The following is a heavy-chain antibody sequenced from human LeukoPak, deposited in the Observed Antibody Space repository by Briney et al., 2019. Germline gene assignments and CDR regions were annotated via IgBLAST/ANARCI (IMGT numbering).Heavy chain of an antibody. CDR3: AREVYGSGKDY. CDR2: IYYSGST. CDR1: GGSISSSSYY. J-gene: IGHJ4*02. Sequence: PSETLSLTCTVSGGSISSSSYYWGWIRQPPGKGLEWIGSIYYSGSTYYNPSLKSRVTISVDTSKNQFSLKLSSVTAADTAVYYCAREVYGSGKDYWGQGTLVTVSS. D-gene: IGHD3-10*01. V-gene: IGHV4-39*02.